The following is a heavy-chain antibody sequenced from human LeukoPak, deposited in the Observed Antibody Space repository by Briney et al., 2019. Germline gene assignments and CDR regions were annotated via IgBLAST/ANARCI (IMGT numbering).Heavy chain of an antibody. CDR2: IYWNDDK. Sequence: ESGPTLVNPTQTLTLICTFSGFSLSTSGEAVGWIRQPQGKPLEWLALIYWNDDKRYGPSLKSRLTITKDTSKNQLVLTMTNMDPVDTATCYCSQRGGPWGQRTLVTVSS. J-gene: IGHJ5*02. CDR3: SQRGGP. D-gene: IGHD2-15*01. V-gene: IGHV2-5*01. CDR1: GFSLSTSGEA.